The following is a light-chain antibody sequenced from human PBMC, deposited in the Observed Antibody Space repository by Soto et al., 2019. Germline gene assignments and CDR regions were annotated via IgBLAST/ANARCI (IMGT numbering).Light chain of an antibody. Sequence: QSVLTQPPSASASLGASVTLTCTLSSGYSNYKVDWYQQRPGKGPRFVMRVGTGGIVGSKGDGIPDRFSVLGSGLNRYLTIKNIQEEDESDYHCGADHGSWSNYVFGTGTKLTVL. V-gene: IGLV9-49*01. J-gene: IGLJ1*01. CDR2: VGTGGIVG. CDR1: SGYSNYK. CDR3: GADHGSWSNYV.